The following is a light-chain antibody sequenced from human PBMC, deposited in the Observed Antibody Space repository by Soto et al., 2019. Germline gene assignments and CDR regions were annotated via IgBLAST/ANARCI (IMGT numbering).Light chain of an antibody. V-gene: IGKV1-5*01. CDR2: DGS. CDR1: QSIRSW. J-gene: IGKJ2*01. Sequence: DIQMTQFPSTLSASVGDRVTITCRASQSIRSWLAWYQQKPGKAPKLLIYDGSSLQSGGPSGFSGSGSGTEFTLTINSLQPDDFAAYYCQQYSAYPYTFGQGTKVETK. CDR3: QQYSAYPYT.